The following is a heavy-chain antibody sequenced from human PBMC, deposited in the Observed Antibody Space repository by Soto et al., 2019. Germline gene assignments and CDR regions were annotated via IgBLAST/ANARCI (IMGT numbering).Heavy chain of an antibody. CDR3: ARPRFGELLYLSYNWFDP. CDR2: IYYSGST. V-gene: IGHV4-39*01. J-gene: IGHJ5*02. CDR1: GGSISSSSYY. D-gene: IGHD3-10*01. Sequence: SETLSLTCTVSGGSISSSSYYWGWIRQPPGKGLEWIGSIYYSGSTYYNPSLKSRVTISVDTSKNQFSLKLSSVTAADTAVYYCARPRFGELLYLSYNWFDPWGQGTLVTVSS.